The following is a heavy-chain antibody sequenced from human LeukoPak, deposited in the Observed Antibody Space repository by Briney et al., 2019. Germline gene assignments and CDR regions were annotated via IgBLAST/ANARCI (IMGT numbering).Heavy chain of an antibody. D-gene: IGHD3-9*01. Sequence: EASVKVSCKASGYAFTGYYMHWVRQAPGQGLEWMGWINPNSGGTNYAQEFQGWVTMTRDTSISTAYMELSRLRSDDTAVYYCASGSRYFDWLLYYWGQGTLVTVSS. J-gene: IGHJ4*02. CDR3: ASGSRYFDWLLYY. V-gene: IGHV1-2*04. CDR1: GYAFTGYY. CDR2: INPNSGGT.